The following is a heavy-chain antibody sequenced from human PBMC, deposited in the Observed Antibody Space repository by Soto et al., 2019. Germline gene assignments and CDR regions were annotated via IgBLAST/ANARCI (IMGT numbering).Heavy chain of an antibody. V-gene: IGHV3-23*01. CDR3: AKRSGSYRYYYYYYMDV. J-gene: IGHJ6*03. D-gene: IGHD3-16*02. CDR2: ISGSGGST. Sequence: EVQLLESGGGLVQPGGSLRLSCAASGFTFSSYAMSWVRQAPGKGLEWVSAISGSGGSTYYADSVKGRFTISRDNSKNTLYLQMNSLRAEDTAVYYRAKRSGSYRYYYYYYMDVWGKGTTVTVSS. CDR1: GFTFSSYA.